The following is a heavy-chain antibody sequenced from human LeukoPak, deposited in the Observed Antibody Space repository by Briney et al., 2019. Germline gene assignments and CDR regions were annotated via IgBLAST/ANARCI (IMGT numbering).Heavy chain of an antibody. CDR1: GYIFTSYA. D-gene: IGHD3-9*01. Sequence: GASVTVSCKASGYIFTSYAMHWVRQAPGQRLEWMGWINAGNGNTKYSQKFQGRVTITRDTSASTAYMELSSLRSEDTAVYYCARAFYRYDILTGYYDYYYFDYWGQGTLVTASS. J-gene: IGHJ4*02. CDR2: INAGNGNT. CDR3: ARAFYRYDILTGYYDYYYFDY. V-gene: IGHV1-3*01.